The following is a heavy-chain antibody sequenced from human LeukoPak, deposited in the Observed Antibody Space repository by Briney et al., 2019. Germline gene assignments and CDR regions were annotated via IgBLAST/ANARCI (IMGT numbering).Heavy chain of an antibody. D-gene: IGHD3-22*01. CDR2: IIPVFGTV. CDR3: ATAWYYDSSGYYYVFDY. CDR1: GYTFTSYG. J-gene: IGHJ4*02. V-gene: IGHV1-69*05. Sequence: SVKVSCKASGYTFTSYGISWVRQAPGQGLEWVGGIIPVFGTVKYAQKLQGRVTITTDESTSTVYMELSSLRSEDTAVYYCATAWYYDSSGYYYVFDYWGQGTLVTVSS.